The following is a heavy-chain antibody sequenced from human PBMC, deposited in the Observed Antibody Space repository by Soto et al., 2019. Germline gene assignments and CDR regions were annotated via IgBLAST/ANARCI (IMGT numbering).Heavy chain of an antibody. D-gene: IGHD6-6*01. Sequence: PSETLSLTCTVSGGSVSSGGYSWNWIRQPPGKGLEWIGHVYYSENTKYNPSLKSRVTISVDTSKDQISLKLSSVTAADTAVYYCARVRLGYSNSWGFDTWGQGTLVTVSS. CDR1: GGSVSSGGYS. V-gene: IGHV4-61*08. CDR2: VYYSENT. J-gene: IGHJ5*02. CDR3: ARVRLGYSNSWGFDT.